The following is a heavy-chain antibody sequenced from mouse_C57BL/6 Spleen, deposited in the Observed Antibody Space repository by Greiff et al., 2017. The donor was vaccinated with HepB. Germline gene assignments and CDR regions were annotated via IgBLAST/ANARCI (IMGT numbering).Heavy chain of an antibody. Sequence: EVQLQESGGGLVKPGGSLKLSCAASGFTFSSYTMSWVRQTPEKRLEWVATISGGGGNTYYPDSVKGRFTISRDNAKNTLYLQMSSLRSEDTALYYCARHELDRYWYFDVWGTGTTVTVSS. J-gene: IGHJ1*03. CDR3: ARHELDRYWYFDV. D-gene: IGHD4-1*01. CDR2: ISGGGGNT. CDR1: GFTFSSYT. V-gene: IGHV5-9*01.